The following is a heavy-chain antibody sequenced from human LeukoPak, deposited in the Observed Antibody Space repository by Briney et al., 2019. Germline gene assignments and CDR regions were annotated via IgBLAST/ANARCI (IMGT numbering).Heavy chain of an antibody. D-gene: IGHD3-3*01. CDR2: INPNSGGT. J-gene: IGHJ4*02. V-gene: IGHV1-2*02. Sequence: ASVKVSCKASGYTFTGYYMHWVRQAPGQGLEWMGWINPNSGGTNYAQKFQGRVTMTRDTSISTAYMELSRLRSDDTAVYYCAREYPRFLEWLFYEMRYFDYWGQGTLVTVSS. CDR3: AREYPRFLEWLFYEMRYFDY. CDR1: GYTFTGYY.